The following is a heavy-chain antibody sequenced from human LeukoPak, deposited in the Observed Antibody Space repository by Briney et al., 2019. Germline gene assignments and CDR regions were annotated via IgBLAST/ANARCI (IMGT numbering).Heavy chain of an antibody. CDR1: GFTFSNYA. D-gene: IGHD3-9*01. Sequence: QPGASLRLSCVASGFTFSNYAMSWVRQAPGKGLEWVSAITGSGTNRYYAGSLKGRFTTSRDNSKNTVFLQMNSLRHEDTAIYYCVIWGDYDVLTGYYVPDYWGQGTLVTVAS. J-gene: IGHJ4*02. CDR2: ITGSGTNR. V-gene: IGHV3-23*01. CDR3: VIWGDYDVLTGYYVPDY.